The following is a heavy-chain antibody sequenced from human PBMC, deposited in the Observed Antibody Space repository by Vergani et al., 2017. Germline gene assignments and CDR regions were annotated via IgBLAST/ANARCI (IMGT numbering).Heavy chain of an antibody. V-gene: IGHV4-30-2*01. Sequence: QLQLQESGSVLVKPSQTLSLTCAASGGSISSGAFSWGWIRQPPGRGLQWIGHIFQSGSPDYNASLKSRVNISLDKSKNHFSLSLSSVTAADTAVYYCVRXNNVVRETDYFDYWGQGILVTVSS. D-gene: IGHD2-21*01. CDR1: GGSISSGAFS. CDR2: IFQSGSP. CDR3: VRXNNVVRETDYFDY. J-gene: IGHJ4*02.